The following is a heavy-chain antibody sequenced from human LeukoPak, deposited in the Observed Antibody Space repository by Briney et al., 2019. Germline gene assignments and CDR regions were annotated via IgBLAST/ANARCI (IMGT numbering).Heavy chain of an antibody. V-gene: IGHV1-3*01. CDR1: GYTFTSYA. CDR3: ARSHVLLWFGPRSGDYYYYYGMDV. J-gene: IGHJ6*04. Sequence: ASVKVSCKASGYTFTSYAMHWVRQAPGQRLEWMGWINAGNGNTKYSQKFQGRATITRDTSASTAYMELSSLRSEDTAVYYCARSHVLLWFGPRSGDYYYYYGMDVWGKGTTVTVSS. CDR2: INAGNGNT. D-gene: IGHD3-10*01.